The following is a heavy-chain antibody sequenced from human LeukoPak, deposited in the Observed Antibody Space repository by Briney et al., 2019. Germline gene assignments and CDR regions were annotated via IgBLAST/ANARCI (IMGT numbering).Heavy chain of an antibody. J-gene: IGHJ6*02. CDR2: INPNSGGT. V-gene: IGHV1-2*06. D-gene: IGHD2-2*01. Sequence: ASVKVSCKGSGYIFPDYYIYWVRQAPGQGLEWMGRINPNSGGTNYAQKFQGRITMTRDTSISTVYMELSRLRSDDTAVYYCARDGGYCSSGTVCYSRAEYYYYGMDVWGQGTTATVSS. CDR3: ARDGGYCSSGTVCYSRAEYYYYGMDV. CDR1: GYIFPDYY.